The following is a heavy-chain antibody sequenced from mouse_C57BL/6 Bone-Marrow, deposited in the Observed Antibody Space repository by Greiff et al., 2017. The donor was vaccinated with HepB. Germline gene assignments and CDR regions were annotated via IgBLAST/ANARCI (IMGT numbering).Heavy chain of an antibody. CDR3: ASTAERDYYTMDY. CDR2: INPSSGYT. V-gene: IGHV1-7*01. CDR1: GYTFTSYW. Sequence: VKLQESGAELAKPGASVELSCKASGYTFTSYWMHWVKQRPGQGLEWIGYINPSSGYTKYNQKFKDKATFTADKSCSTAYMQLSSLTYKDSAVYYCASTAERDYYTMDYWGQGTSVTVSS. J-gene: IGHJ4*01.